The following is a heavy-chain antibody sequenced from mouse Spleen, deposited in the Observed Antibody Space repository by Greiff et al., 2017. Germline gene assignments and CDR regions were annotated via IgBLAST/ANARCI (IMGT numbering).Heavy chain of an antibody. CDR1: GYTFTSYW. CDR2: IDPSDSYT. Sequence: QVQLQQPGAELVKPGASVKLSCKASGYTFTSYWMQWVKQRPGQGLEWIGEIDPSDSYTNYNQKFKGKATLTVDTSSSTAYMQLSSLTSEDSAVYYCAHQLGKYFDYWGQGTTLTVSS. V-gene: IGHV1-50*01. D-gene: IGHD4-1*02. CDR3: AHQLGKYFDY. J-gene: IGHJ2*01.